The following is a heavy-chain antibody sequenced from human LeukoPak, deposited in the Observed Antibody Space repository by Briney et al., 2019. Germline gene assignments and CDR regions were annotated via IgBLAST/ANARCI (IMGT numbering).Heavy chain of an antibody. CDR3: ARERSSVVTDPRGFDY. J-gene: IGHJ4*02. Sequence: GSLRLSCAASGFTFSSYAMLWVRQAPGKGLEWVAVISYDGSNKYYADSVKGRFTISRDNSKNTLYLQMNSLRAEDTAVYYCARERSSVVTDPRGFDYWGQGTLVTVSS. V-gene: IGHV3-30-3*01. CDR2: ISYDGSNK. CDR1: GFTFSSYA. D-gene: IGHD2-21*02.